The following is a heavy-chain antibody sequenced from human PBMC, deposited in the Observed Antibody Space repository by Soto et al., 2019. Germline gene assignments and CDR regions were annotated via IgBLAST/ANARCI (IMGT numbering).Heavy chain of an antibody. CDR2: IDRSGRT. Sequence: SETLSLTCTVSGGSISSSSYYWGCVRQATGKGVEWSGEIDRSGRTNYNPSLNGRVTISLDRSKNQFSLRVSSVAAADTAVYFCARGKFYAFDIWGQGTMVTVSS. V-gene: IGHV4-39*07. CDR1: GGSISSSSYY. J-gene: IGHJ3*02. CDR3: ARGKFYAFDI.